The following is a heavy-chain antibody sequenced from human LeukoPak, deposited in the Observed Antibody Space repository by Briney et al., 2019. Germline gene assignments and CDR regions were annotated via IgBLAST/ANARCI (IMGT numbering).Heavy chain of an antibody. J-gene: IGHJ4*02. CDR3: TRAPPGMTMMTDY. CDR1: GYTFTNYH. V-gene: IGHV1-18*01. Sequence: ASVKVSCKASGYTFTNYHIAWVRQAPGQGLEWMGWVSTNDGNTVYAQRLQGRVTMTTDTSTSVAYMELRSLTSDDTAVYYCTRAPPGMTMMTDYWGQGALVTVSS. CDR2: VSTNDGNT. D-gene: IGHD3-22*01.